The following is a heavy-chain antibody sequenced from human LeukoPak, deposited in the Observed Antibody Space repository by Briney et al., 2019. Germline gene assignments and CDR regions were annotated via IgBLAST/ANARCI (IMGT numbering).Heavy chain of an antibody. V-gene: IGHV4-39*01. CDR2: IYYSGST. CDR3: ARRGASFDSNFDY. CDR1: GGSISSSSYY. J-gene: IGHJ4*02. Sequence: SETLSLTCTVSGGSISSSSYYWGWIRQPPGKGLEWIGSIYYSGSTYYNPSLKSRVTISVDTSKNQFSLKLSSVPAADTAVYYCARRGASFDSNFDYWGQGTLVTVSS. D-gene: IGHD3-9*01.